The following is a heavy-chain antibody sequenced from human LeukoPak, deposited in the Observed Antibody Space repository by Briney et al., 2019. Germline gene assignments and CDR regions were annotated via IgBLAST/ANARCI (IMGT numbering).Heavy chain of an antibody. V-gene: IGHV1-2*02. D-gene: IGHD6-19*01. CDR1: GGTFSSYA. J-gene: IGHJ4*02. CDR3: ARDPSAGSSGWYGGLDY. Sequence: ASVKVSCKASGGTFSSYAISWVRQAPGQGLEGMGWINPNSGGTNYAQKFQGRVTMTRDTSISTAYMELSRLRSDDTAVYYCARDPSAGSSGWYGGLDYWGQGTLVTVSS. CDR2: INPNSGGT.